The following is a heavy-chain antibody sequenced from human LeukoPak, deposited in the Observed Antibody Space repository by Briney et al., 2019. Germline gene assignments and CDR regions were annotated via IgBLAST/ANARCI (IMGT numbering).Heavy chain of an antibody. V-gene: IGHV1-2*06. Sequence: ASVKVSCKASGYTFTGYYMHWVRQAPGQGLEWMGRINPNSGGTNYAQKFQGRVTMTRDTSISTAYMELSRLRSDDTAVYYCARGRRAVAGTTFDYWGQGTLVTVSS. CDR1: GYTFTGYY. CDR2: INPNSGGT. D-gene: IGHD6-19*01. CDR3: ARGRRAVAGTTFDY. J-gene: IGHJ4*02.